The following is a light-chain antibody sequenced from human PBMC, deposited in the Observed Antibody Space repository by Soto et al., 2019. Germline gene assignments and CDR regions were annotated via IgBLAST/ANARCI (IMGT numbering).Light chain of an antibody. CDR2: LNSDGSH. Sequence: QTVVTQPPSASASLGASVKLTCTLSSGHNSYAIAWHQQQPEKGPRYLMKLNSDGSHSKGDGIPDRFSGSSSGAERYLTIARLQSEDRAGYYRQTRKPDIRPFGGGTKVTV. V-gene: IGLV4-69*01. J-gene: IGLJ3*02. CDR1: SGHNSYA. CDR3: QTRKPDIRP.